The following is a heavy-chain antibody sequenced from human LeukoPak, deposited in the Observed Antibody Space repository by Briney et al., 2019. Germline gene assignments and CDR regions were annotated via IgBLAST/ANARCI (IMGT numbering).Heavy chain of an antibody. CDR1: GFTFSSYW. J-gene: IGHJ4*01. CDR3: ARDNVGALDY. V-gene: IGHV3-7*01. CDR2: MKQDGSAK. Sequence: PGGSLRLSCVASGFTFSSYWMAWVRQAPGKGLERVANMKQDGSAKHYADSVKGRFSISRDNSKKSVYLQMDSLRAEDTALYYCARDNVGALDYWGHGTLVTVSS. D-gene: IGHD1-26*01.